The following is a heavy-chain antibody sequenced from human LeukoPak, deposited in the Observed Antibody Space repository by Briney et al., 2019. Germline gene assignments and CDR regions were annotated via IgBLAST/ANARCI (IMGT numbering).Heavy chain of an antibody. CDR1: KFTFSSYT. CDR2: ISFDGTND. D-gene: IGHD3-16*01. V-gene: IGHV3-30*04. CDR3: ARGGGLDV. Sequence: PGGSLRLSCAASKFTFSSYTMHWVRQAPGMGLEWVAVISFDGTNDYYADSVKGRFTISRDNSKNTLYLQMSNLRAEDTAVYFCARGGGLDVWGQGATVTVSS. J-gene: IGHJ6*02.